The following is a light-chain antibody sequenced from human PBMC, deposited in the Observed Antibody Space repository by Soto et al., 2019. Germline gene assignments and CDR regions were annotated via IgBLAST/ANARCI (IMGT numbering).Light chain of an antibody. CDR3: QHYNSYSEA. CDR1: QTISSW. CDR2: KAS. Sequence: QSPSTLSASVGDRVTISCRASQTISSWLAWYQQKPGKAPKLLIYKASTLKSGVPSRFSGSGSGTEFTLTISSLQPDDFATYYCQHYNSYSEAFGQGT. J-gene: IGKJ1*01. V-gene: IGKV1-5*03.